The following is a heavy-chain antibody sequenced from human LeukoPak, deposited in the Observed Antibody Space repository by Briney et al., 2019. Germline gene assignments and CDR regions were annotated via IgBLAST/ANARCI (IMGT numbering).Heavy chain of an antibody. V-gene: IGHV1-69*13. D-gene: IGHD3-10*01. CDR3: ARDDEPHYYGSGSYYNAPLFDY. CDR1: GGTFSSYA. CDR2: IIPIFGTA. J-gene: IGHJ4*02. Sequence: SVKVSCKASGGTFSSYAISWVRQAPGQGLEWMGGIIPIFGTANYAQKFQGRVTITADESTSTAYMELSSLRSEDTAVYYCARDDEPHYYGSGSYYNAPLFDYWGQGTLVTVSS.